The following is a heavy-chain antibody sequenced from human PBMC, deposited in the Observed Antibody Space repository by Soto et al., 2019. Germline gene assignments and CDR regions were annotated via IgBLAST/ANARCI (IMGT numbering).Heavy chain of an antibody. Sequence: ASVKVSCKASGYTFTGYYMHWVRQAPGQGLEWMGWINPNSGGTNYAQKFQGWVTMTRDTSISTAYMELNRLRSEDTAVYYCVRDSPIGSTYSGYDGIDYWGQGTLVTVSS. D-gene: IGHD5-12*01. CDR3: VRDSPIGSTYSGYDGIDY. CDR2: INPNSGGT. V-gene: IGHV1-2*04. CDR1: GYTFTGYY. J-gene: IGHJ4*02.